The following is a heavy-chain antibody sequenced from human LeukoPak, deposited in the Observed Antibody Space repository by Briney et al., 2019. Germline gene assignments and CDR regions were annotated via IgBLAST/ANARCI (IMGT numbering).Heavy chain of an antibody. V-gene: IGHV1-2*02. CDR3: ARDPGIAARPWDIDY. D-gene: IGHD6-6*01. CDR2: INPNSGGT. CDR1: GYTFTSYY. Sequence: ASVKVSCKASGYTFTSYYMHWVRQAPGQGLEWMGWINPNSGGTNYAQKFQGRVTMTRDTSISTAYMELSRLRSDDTAVYYCARDPGIAARPWDIDYWGQGTLVTVSS. J-gene: IGHJ4*02.